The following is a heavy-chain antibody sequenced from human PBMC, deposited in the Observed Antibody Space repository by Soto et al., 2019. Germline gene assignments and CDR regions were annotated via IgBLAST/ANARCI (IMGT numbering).Heavy chain of an antibody. CDR2: IYPGDSAT. CDR1: GHRFTSYC. Sequence: EYLTVSSKPCGHRFTSYCIGLVPQMPGKGLEWVGIIYPGDSATRYSPSFKGQVTISAEKSISTAYLQCSSLKASDTAMYYWARPVRFSTYYFDYWGQGTLVTVSS. D-gene: IGHD3-3*01. J-gene: IGHJ4*01. CDR3: ARPVRFSTYYFDY. V-gene: IGHV5-51*01.